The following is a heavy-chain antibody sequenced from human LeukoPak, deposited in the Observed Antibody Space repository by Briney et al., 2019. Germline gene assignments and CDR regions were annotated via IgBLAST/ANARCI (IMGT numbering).Heavy chain of an antibody. D-gene: IGHD6-13*01. CDR1: GYTFTSYG. J-gene: IGHJ5*02. CDR2: ISAYSGNT. V-gene: IGHV1-18*01. CDR3: ARGVGQQLVYNWFDP. Sequence: ASVKVSFKASGYTFTSYGISWVRPAPGQGVEWMGWISAYSGNTNYAQKLQGRVTMTTDTSTSTAYMELRSLRSDDTAVYYCARGVGQQLVYNWFDPWGQGTLVTVSS.